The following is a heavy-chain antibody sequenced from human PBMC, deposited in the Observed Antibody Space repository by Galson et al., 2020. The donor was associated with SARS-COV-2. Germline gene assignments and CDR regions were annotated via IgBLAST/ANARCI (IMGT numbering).Heavy chain of an antibody. V-gene: IGHV3-7*01. J-gene: IGHJ4*02. CDR2: INKDGSEK. CDR1: AFTFTKSW. CDR3: ARGGYDSSWYCRV. D-gene: IGHD3-22*01. Sequence: GGSLRLSCAVSAFTFTKSWMTWVRQAPGKGLEWVANINKDGSEKYYVDFVKGRFTISRDNAHNSLYLQMNSLRAEDTAVYYCARGGYDSSWYCRVWGRGTLVTGSS.